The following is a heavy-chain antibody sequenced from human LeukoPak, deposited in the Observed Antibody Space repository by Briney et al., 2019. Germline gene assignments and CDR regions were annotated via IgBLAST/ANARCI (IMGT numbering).Heavy chain of an antibody. D-gene: IGHD3-9*01. V-gene: IGHV3-21*01. J-gene: IGHJ4*02. CDR1: GFTFSSYS. Sequence: GGSLRLSCAASGFTFSSYSMNWVRQAPGKGLEWVSSISSSSSYIYYADSVKGRFTISGDNAKNSLYLQMNSLRAEDTAVYYCARKRDILTGYNDYWGQGTLVTVSS. CDR3: ARKRDILTGYNDY. CDR2: ISSSSSYI.